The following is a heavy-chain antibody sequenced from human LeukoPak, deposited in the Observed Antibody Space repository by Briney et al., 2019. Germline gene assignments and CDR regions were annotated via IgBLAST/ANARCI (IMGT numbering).Heavy chain of an antibody. CDR1: GYTFTSYY. Sequence: ASVKVSCKASGYTFTSYYMHWVRQAPGQGLEWMGIITPSGGSTDYAQKFQGRVTMTRDTSMTTVYMELSSLRSEDTAVYYCARVEMATINGMDVWGQGTTVTVSS. CDR2: ITPSGGST. V-gene: IGHV1-46*01. CDR3: ARVEMATINGMDV. D-gene: IGHD5-24*01. J-gene: IGHJ6*02.